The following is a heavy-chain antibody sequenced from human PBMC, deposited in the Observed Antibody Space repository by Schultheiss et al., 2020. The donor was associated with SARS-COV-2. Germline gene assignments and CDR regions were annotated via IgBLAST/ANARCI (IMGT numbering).Heavy chain of an antibody. V-gene: IGHV4-34*01. D-gene: IGHD4/OR15-4a*01. CDR1: GGSFSGYY. CDR3: ARENTDYRFVAY. Sequence: SETLSLTCAVYGGSFSGYYWNWIRQPPGKGLEWIGEINHSGSTNYNPSLKSRVTISVDTSKNQFSLKLSSVTAADTAVYYCARENTDYRFVAYWGQGTLVTVSS. CDR2: INHSGST. J-gene: IGHJ4*02.